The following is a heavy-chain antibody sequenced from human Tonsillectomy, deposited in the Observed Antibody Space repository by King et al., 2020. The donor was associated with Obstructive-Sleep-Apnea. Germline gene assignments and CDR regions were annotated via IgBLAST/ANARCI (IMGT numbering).Heavy chain of an antibody. CDR2: IRYDGSNK. D-gene: IGHD2-2*02. J-gene: IGHJ4*01. CDR1: GFTFSSYG. Sequence: VQLVESGGGVVQPGGSLRLSCAASGFTFSSYGMHWVRQAPGKGLEWVAFIRYDGSNKYYADSVKGRFTISRDNSKNTLYLQMNSLRAEDTAVYYCAKDRVIRPDIVVVPAAIGYWGHGTLVTVSS. V-gene: IGHV3-30*02. CDR3: AKDRVIRPDIVVVPAAIGY.